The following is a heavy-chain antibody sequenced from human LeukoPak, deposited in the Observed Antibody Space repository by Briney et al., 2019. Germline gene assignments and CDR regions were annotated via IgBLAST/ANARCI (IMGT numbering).Heavy chain of an antibody. CDR2: IIPIFGTA. D-gene: IGHD3-22*01. J-gene: IGHJ4*02. CDR3: ARAKSPYYDSSGYEH. Sequence: ASVKVSCKASGYTFTSYAISWVRQAPGQGLEWMGGIIPIFGTANYAQKFQGRVTITADKSTSTAYMELSSLRSEDTAVYYCARAKSPYYDSSGYEHWGQGTLVTVSS. CDR1: GYTFTSYA. V-gene: IGHV1-69*06.